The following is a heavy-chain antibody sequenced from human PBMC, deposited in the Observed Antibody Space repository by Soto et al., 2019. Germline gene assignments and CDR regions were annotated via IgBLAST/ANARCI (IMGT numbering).Heavy chain of an antibody. CDR1: GGTFSSYA. V-gene: IGHV1-69*12. CDR3: ARVPYCSGGSCYHYGMDV. Sequence: QVQLVQSGAEVKKPGSSVKVSCKASGGTFSSYAISWVRQAPGQGLEWMGGIIPIFGTATYAQKFQGRVTITADESTSTAYMELSSLRSEDTAVYYCARVPYCSGGSCYHYGMDVWGQGTTVTVSS. J-gene: IGHJ6*02. D-gene: IGHD2-15*01. CDR2: IIPIFGTA.